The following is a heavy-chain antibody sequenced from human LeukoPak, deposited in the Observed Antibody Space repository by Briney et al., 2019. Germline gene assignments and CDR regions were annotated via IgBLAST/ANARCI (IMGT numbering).Heavy chain of an antibody. CDR1: GGSISNSNYY. J-gene: IGHJ4*02. D-gene: IGHD3-3*01. V-gene: IGHV4-39*07. CDR3: ARYSSTHFGVVTPFDY. Sequence: PSETLSLTCTVSGGSISNSNYYWVWIRQPPGKGLEWIASIYYSGRPYYNLSLKRRVIMSVETSKNQFSMRLSSVTAADTAIYYCARYSSTHFGVVTPFDYWGQGTLVTVSS. CDR2: IYYSGRP.